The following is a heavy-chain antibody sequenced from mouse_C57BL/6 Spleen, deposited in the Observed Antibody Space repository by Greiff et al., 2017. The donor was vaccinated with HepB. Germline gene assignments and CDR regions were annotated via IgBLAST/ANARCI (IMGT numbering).Heavy chain of an antibody. Sequence: VQLQQSGAELVRPGASVKLSCTASGFNIKDDYMHWVKQRPEQGLEWIGWIDPENGDTEYASKFQGKATITADTSSNTAYLQLSSLTSEDAAVYYCTTGSNYGGFYAMDYWGQGTSVTVSS. V-gene: IGHV14-4*01. CDR3: TTGSNYGGFYAMDY. J-gene: IGHJ4*01. D-gene: IGHD2-5*01. CDR1: GFNIKDDY. CDR2: IDPENGDT.